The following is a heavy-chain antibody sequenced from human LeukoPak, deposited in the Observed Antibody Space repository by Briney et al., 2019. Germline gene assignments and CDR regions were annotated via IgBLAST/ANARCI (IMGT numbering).Heavy chain of an antibody. CDR1: GFTFSSYA. CDR3: VKDDVYYYDSSGYYPTV. CDR2: ISYNGGST. V-gene: IGHV3-64D*06. Sequence: GGSLRLSCSAPGFTFSSYAMHWVRQAPGKGLEYVSAISYNGGSTYYADSVKGRFTISRDNSKNTLYLQMSSLRAEDTAVYYCVKDDVYYYDSSGYYPTVWGQGTTVSVSS. J-gene: IGHJ6*02. D-gene: IGHD3-22*01.